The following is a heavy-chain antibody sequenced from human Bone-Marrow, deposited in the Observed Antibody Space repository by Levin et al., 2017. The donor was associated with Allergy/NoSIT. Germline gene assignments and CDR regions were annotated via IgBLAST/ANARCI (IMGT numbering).Heavy chain of an antibody. Sequence: GESLKISCAASGFTFSDYYMSWIRQAPGKGLEWVSYISSSGSTIYYADSVKGRFTISRDNAKNSLYLQMNSLRAEDTAVYYCARSELRDHVWFGEFLDAFDIWGQGTMVTVSS. CDR3: ARSELRDHVWFGEFLDAFDI. CDR2: ISSSGSTI. CDR1: GFTFSDYY. D-gene: IGHD3-10*01. V-gene: IGHV3-11*01. J-gene: IGHJ3*02.